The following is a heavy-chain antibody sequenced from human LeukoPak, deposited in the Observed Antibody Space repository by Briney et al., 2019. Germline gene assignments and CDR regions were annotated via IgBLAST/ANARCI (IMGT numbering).Heavy chain of an antibody. V-gene: IGHV1-18*01. CDR1: GYTFTAYG. J-gene: IGHJ4*02. CDR2: ISAYNGNT. D-gene: IGHD6-6*01. Sequence: GASVKVSCKASGYTFTAYGFTWVRQAPGQGLEWMGWISAYNGNTNYAQKLQGRVTMTTDTSTSTAYMELRSLRSDDTAVYYCARDGVEQLVQDLDYWGQGTLVTVSS. CDR3: ARDGVEQLVQDLDY.